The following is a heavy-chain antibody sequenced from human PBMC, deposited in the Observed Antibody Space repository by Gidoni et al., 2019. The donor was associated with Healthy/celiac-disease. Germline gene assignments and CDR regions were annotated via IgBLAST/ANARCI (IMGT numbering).Heavy chain of an antibody. D-gene: IGHD6-13*01. CDR3: ATRGPSSSWSDPDYGHYGMDV. CDR1: GGTFSRYA. J-gene: IGHJ6*02. Sequence: QVQLVQSGAEVKKPGSSVKVSCKASGGTFSRYAISWVRQAPGQGLEWMGGIIPIFGTANYAQKFQGRVTITADESTSTAYMELSSLRSEDTAVYYCATRGPSSSWSDPDYGHYGMDVWGQGTTVTVSS. CDR2: IIPIFGTA. V-gene: IGHV1-69*01.